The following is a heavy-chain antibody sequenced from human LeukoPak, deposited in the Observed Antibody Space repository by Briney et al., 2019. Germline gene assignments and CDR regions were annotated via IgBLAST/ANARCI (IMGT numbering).Heavy chain of an antibody. CDR1: GFTFSSYA. CDR2: ISGSGGST. J-gene: IGHJ4*02. Sequence: GGSLRLSCAASGFTFSSYAMSWVRQTPGKGLEWVSAISGSGGSTYYADSVKGRFTISRDNSKNTLYLQMNSLRAEDTAVYYCARGGDIVVVVAAEYYFDYWGQGTLVTVSS. V-gene: IGHV3-23*01. CDR3: ARGGDIVVVVAAEYYFDY. D-gene: IGHD2-15*01.